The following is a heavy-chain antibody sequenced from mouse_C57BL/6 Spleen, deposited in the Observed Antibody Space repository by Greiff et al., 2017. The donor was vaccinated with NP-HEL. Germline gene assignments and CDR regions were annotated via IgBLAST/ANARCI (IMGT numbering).Heavy chain of an antibody. CDR2: IWGDGST. J-gene: IGHJ4*01. CDR3: AKPGKFAGRLRNYYAMDY. Sequence: VKLVESGPGLVAPSQSLSITCTVSGFSLTSYGVSWVRQPPGKGLEWLGVIWGDGSTNYHSAPISRLSISKDNSKSQVFLKLNSLQTDDTATYYCAKPGKFAGRLRNYYAMDYWGQGTSVTVSS. CDR1: GFSLTSYG. D-gene: IGHD1-1*01. V-gene: IGHV2-3*01.